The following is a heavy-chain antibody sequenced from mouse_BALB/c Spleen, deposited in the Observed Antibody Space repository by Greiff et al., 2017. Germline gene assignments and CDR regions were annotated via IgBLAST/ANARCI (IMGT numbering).Heavy chain of an antibody. CDR1: GFSLTSYG. Sequence: VKLQESGPGLVAPSQSLSITCTVSGFSLTSYGVHWVRQPPGKGLEWLGVIWAGGSTNYNSALMSRLSISKDNSKSQVFLKMNSLQTDDTAMYYCAREYYGSSLFDYWGQGTTLTVSS. CDR2: IWAGGST. V-gene: IGHV2-9*02. D-gene: IGHD1-1*01. J-gene: IGHJ2*01. CDR3: AREYYGSSLFDY.